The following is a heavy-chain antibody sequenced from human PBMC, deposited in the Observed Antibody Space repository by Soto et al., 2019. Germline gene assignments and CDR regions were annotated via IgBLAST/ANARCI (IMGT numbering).Heavy chain of an antibody. J-gene: IGHJ5*02. CDR2: IIPIFGTA. V-gene: IGHV1-69*13. CDR1: GGTFISYA. Sequence: SGEVYFKDSGGTFISYAISWVRQAPGQGLEWMGGIIPIFGTANYAQKFQGRVTITADESTSTAYMELSSLRSEDTAVYYCASSPYSGSYSNWFDPWGQGTLVTVSS. D-gene: IGHD1-26*01. CDR3: ASSPYSGSYSNWFDP.